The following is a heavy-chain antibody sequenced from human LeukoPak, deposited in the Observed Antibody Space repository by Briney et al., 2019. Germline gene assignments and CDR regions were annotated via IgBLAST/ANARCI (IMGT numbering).Heavy chain of an antibody. Sequence: PGRSLTLSCAASGFTFSSYAMSWVRQAPGKGLEWVSAINGRGGSKYYADSVKGRFTISRDNSKNPLSLQMNSLRAEDTAVYYCAKDIVATIPGYYFFYWGQGTLVTVSS. CDR3: AKDIVATIPGYYFFY. CDR1: GFTFSSYA. J-gene: IGHJ4*02. CDR2: INGRGGSK. V-gene: IGHV3-23*01. D-gene: IGHD5-12*01.